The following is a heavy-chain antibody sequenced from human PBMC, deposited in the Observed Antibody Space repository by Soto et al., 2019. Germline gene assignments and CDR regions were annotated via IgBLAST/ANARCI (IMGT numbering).Heavy chain of an antibody. D-gene: IGHD3-9*01. CDR3: AREHYDILTGYYGLDY. CDR2: INPNSGGT. V-gene: IGHV1-2*02. Sequence: ASVKVSCKASGYTFTGYYMHWVRQAPGQGLEWMRWINPNSGGTNYAQKFQGRVTMTRDTSISTAYMELSRLRSDDTAVYYCAREHYDILTGYYGLDYWGQGTLVTVSS. CDR1: GYTFTGYY. J-gene: IGHJ4*02.